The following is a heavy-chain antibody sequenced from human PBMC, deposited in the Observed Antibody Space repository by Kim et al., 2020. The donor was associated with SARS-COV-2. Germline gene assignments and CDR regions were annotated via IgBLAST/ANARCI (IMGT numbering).Heavy chain of an antibody. CDR2: FDPEDGET. V-gene: IGHV1-24*01. J-gene: IGHJ6*02. CDR3: ATTGKTLSRLYYYYGMDV. Sequence: SVKVSCKVSGYTLTELSMHWVRQAPGKGLEWMGGFDPEDGETIYAQKFQGRVTMTEDTSTDTAYMELSSLRSEDTAVYYCATTGKTLSRLYYYYGMDVWAQGTTVTVS. CDR1: GYTLTELS.